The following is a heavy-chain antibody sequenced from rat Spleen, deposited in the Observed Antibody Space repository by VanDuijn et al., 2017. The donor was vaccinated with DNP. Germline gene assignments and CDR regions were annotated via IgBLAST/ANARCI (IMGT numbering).Heavy chain of an antibody. D-gene: IGHD1-6*01. J-gene: IGHJ3*01. V-gene: IGHV5-22*01. CDR3: VRPDVYYGLEDWSAN. CDR1: GFIFSNYW. Sequence: EVQLVESGGGLVQPGGSLKLSCVASGFIFSNYWMTWIRQAPGKGLEWVASVSHEGSSTYYEDSVKGRFTISRDNAKSTLYLQMNSLRSEDTAIYYCVRPDVYYGLEDWSANWGQGTLVTVSS. CDR2: VSHEGSST.